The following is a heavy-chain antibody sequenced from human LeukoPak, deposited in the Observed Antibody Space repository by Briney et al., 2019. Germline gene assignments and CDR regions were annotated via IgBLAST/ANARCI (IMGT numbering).Heavy chain of an antibody. J-gene: IGHJ6*03. CDR2: IDHAGRA. V-gene: IGHV4-34*01. Sequence: SEALSLTCGVYGGSFNDYYWTWLRQPPGKGLEWIGEIDHAGRANYNPSLKSRVTISVDTSKNEFSLHLNSVTAADTAVYYCARGWEPFEYSTSWYRGSYYYYYMSVWGKGTAVTVS. D-gene: IGHD6-13*01. CDR1: GGSFNDYY. CDR3: ARGWEPFEYSTSWYRGSYYYYYMSV.